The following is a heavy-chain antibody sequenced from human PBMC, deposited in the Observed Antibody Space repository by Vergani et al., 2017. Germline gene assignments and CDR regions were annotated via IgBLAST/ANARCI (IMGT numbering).Heavy chain of an antibody. CDR1: GGSVSSGSYY. CDR2: IYYSGST. CDR3: ATGNGYSSSQSDY. J-gene: IGHJ4*02. Sequence: QVQLQESGPGLVKPSETLSLTCTVSGGSVSSGSYYWSWIRQPAGKGLEWIGYIYYSGSTYYNPSLKSRVTISVDTSKNQFSLKLSSVTAADAAVYYCATGNGYSSSQSDYWGQGTLVTVSS. V-gene: IGHV4-61*10. D-gene: IGHD6-13*01.